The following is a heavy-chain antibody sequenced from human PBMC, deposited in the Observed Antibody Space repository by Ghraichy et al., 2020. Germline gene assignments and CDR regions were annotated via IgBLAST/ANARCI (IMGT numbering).Heavy chain of an antibody. V-gene: IGHV3-11*01. J-gene: IGHJ5*02. CDR1: GFTFRDYY. CDR3: ARARHYYDNTGYNP. D-gene: IGHD3-22*01. CDR2: ISSGSTI. Sequence: GESLNISCTASGFTFRDYYMSLIRQAPGKGLEGISYISSGSTIYYADSVKGRFTISRDNAKNSLYLQMNSLRAEDTAVYYCARARHYYDNTGYNPWGQGTLVTVSS.